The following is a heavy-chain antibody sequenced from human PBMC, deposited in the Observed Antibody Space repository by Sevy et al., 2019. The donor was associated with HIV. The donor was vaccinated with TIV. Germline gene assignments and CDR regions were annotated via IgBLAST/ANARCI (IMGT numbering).Heavy chain of an antibody. CDR2: INPNSGGT. V-gene: IGHV1-2*04. CDR1: GYTFTGYY. J-gene: IGHJ6*02. CDR3: ARDLMSGTNYYYYGMDV. D-gene: IGHD2-2*01. Sequence: ASVKVSCKASGYTFTGYYMHWVRQAPGQGLEWIGWINPNSGGTNYAQKFQGWVTMTRDTSISTAYMELSRLRSDDTAVYYCARDLMSGTNYYYYGMDVWGQGTTVTVSS.